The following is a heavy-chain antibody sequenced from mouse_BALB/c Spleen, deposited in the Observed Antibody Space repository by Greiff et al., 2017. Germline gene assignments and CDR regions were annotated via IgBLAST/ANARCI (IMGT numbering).Heavy chain of an antibody. V-gene: IGHV1-14*01. CDR2: INPYNDGT. J-gene: IGHJ1*01. D-gene: IGHD1-1*01. CDR1: GYTFTSYV. CDR3: ARRYYGSSYGYFDV. Sequence: EVKLVESGPELVKPGASVKMSCKASGYTFTSYVMHWVKQKPGQGLEWIGYINPYNDGTKYNEKFKGRATLTSDKSSSTAYMELSSLTSEDSAVYYCARRYYGSSYGYFDVWGAGTTVTVSS.